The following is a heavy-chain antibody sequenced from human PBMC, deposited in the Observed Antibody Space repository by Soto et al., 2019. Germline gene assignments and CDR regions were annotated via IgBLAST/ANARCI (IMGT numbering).Heavy chain of an antibody. CDR2: ISSSGSTI. CDR1: GFTFSDYY. D-gene: IGHD6-13*01. CDR3: ARDLKGYSSSCYRYYYYGMDV. V-gene: IGHV3-11*01. J-gene: IGHJ6*02. Sequence: QVQLVESGGGLVKPGGSLRLSCAASGFTFSDYYMSWIRQAPGKGLEWVSYISSSGSTIYYADSVKGRFTISRDNAKNSLYLQMNSLRAEDTAVYYCARDLKGYSSSCYRYYYYGMDVWGHGTTVTVSS.